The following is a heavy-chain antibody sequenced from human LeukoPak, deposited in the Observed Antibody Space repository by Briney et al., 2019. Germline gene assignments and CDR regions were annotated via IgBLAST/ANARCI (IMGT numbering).Heavy chain of an antibody. Sequence: KPSETLSLTCTVSGGSISSYYWSWIRQPPGKGLEWIGYIYYSGSTNYNPSLESRVTISVDTSKNQFSLKLSSVTAADTAVYYCARLLTVGAFDYWGQGTLVTVSS. J-gene: IGHJ4*02. CDR1: GGSISSYY. CDR2: IYYSGST. D-gene: IGHD3-9*01. V-gene: IGHV4-59*01. CDR3: ARLLTVGAFDY.